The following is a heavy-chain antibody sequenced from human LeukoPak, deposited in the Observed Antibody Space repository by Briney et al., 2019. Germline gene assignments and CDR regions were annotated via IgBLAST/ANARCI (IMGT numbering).Heavy chain of an antibody. V-gene: IGHV3-64D*06. CDR3: VKGGIVVAISAFDI. Sequence: PGGSLRLSCSASGFTFSSYAMHWVRQAPGQGLDYVSTISSNGGSTYYADSVKGRFTISRDNSKNTLYLRMSSLRAEDTAVYYCVKGGIVVAISAFDIWGQGTMVNVSS. CDR2: ISSNGGST. D-gene: IGHD3-22*01. CDR1: GFTFSSYA. J-gene: IGHJ3*02.